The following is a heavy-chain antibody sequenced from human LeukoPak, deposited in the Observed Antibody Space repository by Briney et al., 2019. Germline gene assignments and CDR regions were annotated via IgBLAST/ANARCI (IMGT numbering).Heavy chain of an antibody. CDR3: AKDREYTSSYDFDY. CDR1: GFTFSTYA. CDR2: ISGSGGST. V-gene: IGHV3-23*01. J-gene: IGHJ4*02. D-gene: IGHD6-6*01. Sequence: GGSLRLPCAASGFTFSTYAMSWVRQAPGKGLEWVSGISGSGGSTFYADSVKGGFTISRDNSKSTLYAQVNSLRAEDSAVYYCAKDREYTSSYDFDYWGQGTLVTVSS.